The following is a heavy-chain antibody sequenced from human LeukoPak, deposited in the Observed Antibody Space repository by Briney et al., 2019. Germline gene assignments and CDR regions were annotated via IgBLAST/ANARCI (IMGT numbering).Heavy chain of an antibody. Sequence: GGSLRLSCAASQFTFSHYGMHWVRQAPGRGLQWVAVIWSDASNKYYSDSVRGRFTISRDNSKNTLYLEMNNLRAEDTAVYYCAKDAERGFDYSNSLNYWGQGTLVTVSS. D-gene: IGHD4-11*01. CDR1: QFTFSHYG. CDR3: AKDAERGFDYSNSLNY. CDR2: IWSDASNK. J-gene: IGHJ4*02. V-gene: IGHV3-33*06.